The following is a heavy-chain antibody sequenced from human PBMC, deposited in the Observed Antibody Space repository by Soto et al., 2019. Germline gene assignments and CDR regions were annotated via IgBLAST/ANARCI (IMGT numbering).Heavy chain of an antibody. Sequence: EVPLLESGGGLVQPGGSLRLSCAASGFTFSSYAMRWVRQAPGKGLGWVSAISGSGDSTYYADSVKGRFTISRDNSKNTLYLQMSSLRAEDTAVYYWARRGSGSYYDYWGQGTLVTVSS. D-gene: IGHD1-26*01. J-gene: IGHJ4*02. V-gene: IGHV3-23*01. CDR2: ISGSGDST. CDR3: ARRGSGSYYDY. CDR1: GFTFSSYA.